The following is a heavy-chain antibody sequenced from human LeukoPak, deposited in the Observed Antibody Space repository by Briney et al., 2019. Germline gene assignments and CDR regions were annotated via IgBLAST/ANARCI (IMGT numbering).Heavy chain of an antibody. CDR3: ARDSAAQAVDY. CDR2: LSGSGGST. CDR1: GFTFSNYA. J-gene: IGHJ4*02. Sequence: GGSLRLSCAASGFTFSNYAMSWVRQAPGKGLEWVSTLSGSGGSTYYADSVQGRFTISRDTSKNTLYLQMNSLRAEDTAVYYCARDSAAQAVDYWGQGTLVTVSS. D-gene: IGHD2-2*01. V-gene: IGHV3-23*01.